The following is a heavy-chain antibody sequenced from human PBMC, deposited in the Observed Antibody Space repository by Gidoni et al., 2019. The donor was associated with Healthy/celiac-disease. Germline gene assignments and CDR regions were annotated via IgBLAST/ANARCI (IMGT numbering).Heavy chain of an antibody. D-gene: IGHD2-2*01. Sequence: ISSYYWSWIRQPPGQGLEWIGYIAYSGSTNYNPSLKSRVTISVDTSKNQFSLKLSSVTAADTAVYYCAREGCSTSCSFDYWGQGTLVTVSS. CDR2: IAYSGST. CDR1: ISSYY. J-gene: IGHJ4*02. V-gene: IGHV4-59*01. CDR3: AREGCSTSCSFDY.